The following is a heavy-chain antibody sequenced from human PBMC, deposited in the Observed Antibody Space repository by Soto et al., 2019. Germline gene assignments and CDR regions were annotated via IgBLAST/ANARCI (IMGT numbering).Heavy chain of an antibody. D-gene: IGHD3-9*01. CDR3: ARTGEIRYSLQGFDY. V-gene: IGHV4-34*01. CDR1: GGSFSGYY. CDR2: INHSGST. J-gene: IGHJ4*02. Sequence: ETLSLTCAVYGGSFSGYYWSWIRQPPGKGLEWIGEINHSGSTNHNPSLKSRVTISVDTSKNQFSLKLSSVTAADTAVYYCARTGEIRYSLQGFDYWGQGTLVTVSS.